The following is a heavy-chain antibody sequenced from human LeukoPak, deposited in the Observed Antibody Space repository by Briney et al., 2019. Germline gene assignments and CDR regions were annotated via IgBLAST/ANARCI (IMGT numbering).Heavy chain of an antibody. CDR1: GFTFSSYG. V-gene: IGHV3-30*18. D-gene: IGHD3-9*01. J-gene: IGHJ5*02. CDR3: AKSYDILTGYSNWFDP. CDR2: ISYDGSNK. Sequence: GGSLRLSCAASGFTFSSYGMHWVRQAPGEGLEWVAVISYDGSNKYCADSVKGRFTISRDNSKNTLYLQMNSLRAEDTAVYYCAKSYDILTGYSNWFDPWGQGTLVTVSS.